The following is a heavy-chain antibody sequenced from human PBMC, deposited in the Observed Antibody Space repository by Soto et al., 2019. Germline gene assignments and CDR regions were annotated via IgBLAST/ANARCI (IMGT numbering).Heavy chain of an antibody. CDR1: GFSLSTSGVG. CDR3: VHVVPGIRFDY. V-gene: IGHV2-5*02. Sequence: HITLNESGPTLVKPTQTLTLTCTFSGFSLSTSGVGVGWIRQPPGKALEWLALIYWDDDKRYSPSLKSRLTITKDTSRNQVVLTVTNLDPVDTATYYCVHVVPGIRFDYWGQGTLVTVSS. CDR2: IYWDDDK. J-gene: IGHJ4*02. D-gene: IGHD2-2*01.